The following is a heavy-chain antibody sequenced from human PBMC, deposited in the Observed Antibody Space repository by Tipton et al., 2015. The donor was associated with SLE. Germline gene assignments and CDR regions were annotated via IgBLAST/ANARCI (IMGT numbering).Heavy chain of an antibody. D-gene: IGHD3-3*01. Sequence: TLSLTCSVSGGSISSNYWIWIRQPPGKGLEWIGYIYYSGSTNYNPSLKSRVTISVDTSKNQFSLKLSSVTAADTAVYYCARQGGEWLFYYYGMDVWGQGTTVTVSS. CDR1: GGSISSNY. J-gene: IGHJ6*02. V-gene: IGHV4-59*08. CDR3: ARQGGEWLFYYYGMDV. CDR2: IYYSGST.